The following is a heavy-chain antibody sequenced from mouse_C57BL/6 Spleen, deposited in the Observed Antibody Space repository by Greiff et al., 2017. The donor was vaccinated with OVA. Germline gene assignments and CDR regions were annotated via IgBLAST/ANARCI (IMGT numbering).Heavy chain of an antibody. D-gene: IGHD4-1*01. Sequence: EVKVVESGGGLVKPGGSLKLSCAASGFTFSSYAMSWVRQTPEKRLEWVATISDGGSYTYYPDNVKGRFTISRDNAKNNLYLQMSHLKSEDTAMYYCARTLTGTGGYYAMDDWGQGTSVTVSS. CDR1: GFTFSSYA. CDR3: ARTLTGTGGYYAMDD. J-gene: IGHJ4*01. CDR2: ISDGGSYT. V-gene: IGHV5-4*03.